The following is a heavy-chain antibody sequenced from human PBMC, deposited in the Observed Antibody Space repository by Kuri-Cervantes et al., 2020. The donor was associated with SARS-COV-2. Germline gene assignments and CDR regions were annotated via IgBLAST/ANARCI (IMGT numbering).Heavy chain of an antibody. D-gene: IGHD6-13*01. CDR1: GYSFTSYW. CDR3: ARLNSSWYPHYFDY. V-gene: IGHV5-51*01. CDR2: IYPGDSDT. J-gene: IGHJ4*02. Sequence: GGSLRLSCKGSGYSFTSYWSGWVRQMPGKGLEWMGIIYPGDSDTRYSPSSQGQVTISADKSTSTAYLQWSSMTASATAMYYCARLNSSWYPHYFDYWGQGTLVTVSS.